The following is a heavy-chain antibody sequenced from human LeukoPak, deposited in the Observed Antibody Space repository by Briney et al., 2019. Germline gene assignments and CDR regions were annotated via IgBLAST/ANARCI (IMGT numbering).Heavy chain of an antibody. D-gene: IGHD5-12*01. V-gene: IGHV1-2*02. Sequence: ASVKVSCKASGYTFTGYYMHWVRQAPGQGLEWMGWINPNSGVTNYAQKFQGRVTMTRDTSISTAYMELSRLRSDDTAVYYCARVLDSGYPVWDCWGQGTQVTVSS. J-gene: IGHJ4*02. CDR3: ARVLDSGYPVWDC. CDR1: GYTFTGYY. CDR2: INPNSGVT.